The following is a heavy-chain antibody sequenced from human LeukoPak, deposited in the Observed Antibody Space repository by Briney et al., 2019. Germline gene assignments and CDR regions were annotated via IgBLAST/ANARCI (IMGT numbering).Heavy chain of an antibody. Sequence: GTSLRLSCAASGFTFSSYGMHWVRQAPGEGLEWVAVIWYDGSNKYYADSVKGRFTISRDTPKNTLYLQMNSLRAEDTAVYYCARDRSVRYFDYWGQGALVTVSS. CDR3: ARDRSVRYFDY. CDR1: GFTFSSYG. J-gene: IGHJ4*02. CDR2: IWYDGSNK. V-gene: IGHV3-33*01. D-gene: IGHD2-15*01.